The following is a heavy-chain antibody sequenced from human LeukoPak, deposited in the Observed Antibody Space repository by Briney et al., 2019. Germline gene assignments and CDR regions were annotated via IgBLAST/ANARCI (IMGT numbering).Heavy chain of an antibody. Sequence: MPSETLSLTCSVSDASITKNYWTWIRQRPGKGLEWIASMYHTGTSDYNPSLKSRVSVSIDASKKQFSLQLRSVTAADTAVYYCARCYYGSGSFYYFDYWGQGTLVTVSS. CDR1: DASITKNY. J-gene: IGHJ4*02. V-gene: IGHV4-59*13. CDR2: MYHTGTS. CDR3: ARCYYGSGSFYYFDY. D-gene: IGHD3-10*01.